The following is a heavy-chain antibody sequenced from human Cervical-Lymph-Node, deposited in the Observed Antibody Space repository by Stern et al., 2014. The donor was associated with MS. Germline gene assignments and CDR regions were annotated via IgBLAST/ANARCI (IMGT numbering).Heavy chain of an antibody. CDR3: ASGYWNY. CDR2: MSSDSTYI. CDR1: GFSFSTYT. V-gene: IGHV3-21*01. J-gene: IGHJ4*02. Sequence: EVPLVESGGGLVKPGGSLRLSCAASGFSFSTYTLNWVRQAPGKGLEWVSSMSSDSTYIYYADSVKGRFTISRDNAKNSLYLQMSSLRAEDTAVYYCASGYWNYWGQGTLVTVSS. D-gene: IGHD5-18*01.